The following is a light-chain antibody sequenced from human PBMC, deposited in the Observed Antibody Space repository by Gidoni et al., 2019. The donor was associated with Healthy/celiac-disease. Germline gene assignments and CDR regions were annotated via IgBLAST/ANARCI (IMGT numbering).Light chain of an antibody. J-gene: IGKJ1*01. CDR2: GAS. V-gene: IGKV3-20*01. CDR3: QQYGSSSTWT. Sequence: EIVLTQSPGTLSLSPGERATLSCRASQSVSSSYLAWYQQKPGQAPRLLIYGASSRATGIPDRFSGSGSGTDFTLTISRLEPEDFAVYYCQQYGSSSTWTFXXXTKVEIK. CDR1: QSVSSSY.